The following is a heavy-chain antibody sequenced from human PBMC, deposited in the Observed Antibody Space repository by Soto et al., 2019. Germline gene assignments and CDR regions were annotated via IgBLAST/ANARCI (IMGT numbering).Heavy chain of an antibody. CDR3: GRITLKTSVDTFDF. J-gene: IGHJ3*01. Sequence: QVQLVESGGGVVQPGRSLRLSCAASGFTFSTYALHWVRQAPGKGLEWVATVTSDGSNKYHADSVEGRFTISRDDSKNTLYLQLNSLRAEDTAVYYCGRITLKTSVDTFDFWSQGSMVTVSS. V-gene: IGHV3-30-3*01. CDR1: GFTFSTYA. D-gene: IGHD3-22*01. CDR2: VTSDGSNK.